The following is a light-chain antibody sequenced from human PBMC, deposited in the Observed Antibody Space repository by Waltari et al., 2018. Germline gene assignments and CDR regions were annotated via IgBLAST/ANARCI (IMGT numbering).Light chain of an antibody. V-gene: IGKV1-5*03. CDR2: MAS. CDR3: QQYNTYPFT. J-gene: IGKJ2*01. CDR1: QSISNW. Sequence: DIQMTQSPSTLSAPIGDRVTITCRASQSISNWLAWYQQIPGKAPKLLIYMASSLETGVPSRFRGSGSGTEFTLTISSLQPGDFATYYCQQYNTYPFTFGLGTKLESK.